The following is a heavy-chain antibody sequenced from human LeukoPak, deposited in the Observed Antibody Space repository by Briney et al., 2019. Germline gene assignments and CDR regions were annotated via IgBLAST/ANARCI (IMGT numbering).Heavy chain of an antibody. D-gene: IGHD2-21*01. Sequence: GGSLRLSCAASGFTFSSYWMHWVRQAPGKGLVWVSRINSDGSSTSYADSVKGRFTISRDNAKNTLYLQMNSLRAEDTAVYYCARARDCVVNWFDPWGQGTLVTVSS. CDR2: INSDGSST. V-gene: IGHV3-74*01. J-gene: IGHJ5*02. CDR3: ARARDCVVNWFDP. CDR1: GFTFSSYW.